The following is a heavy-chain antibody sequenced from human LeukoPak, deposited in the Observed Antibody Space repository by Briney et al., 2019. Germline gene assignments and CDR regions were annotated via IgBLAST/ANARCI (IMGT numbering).Heavy chain of an antibody. J-gene: IGHJ6*02. Sequence: ASVKVSCKASGGTFSSYAISWVRQAPGQRLEWMGWINAGNGNTKYSQKSQGRVTITRDTSASTAYMELSSLRSEDTAVYYCARGIAARRSYYYYGMDVWGQGTTVTVSS. D-gene: IGHD6-6*01. CDR3: ARGIAARRSYYYYGMDV. CDR1: GGTFSSYA. V-gene: IGHV1-3*01. CDR2: INAGNGNT.